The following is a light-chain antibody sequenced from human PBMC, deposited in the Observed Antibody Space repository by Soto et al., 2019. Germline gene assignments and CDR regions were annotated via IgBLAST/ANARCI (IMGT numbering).Light chain of an antibody. Sequence: QSALTQPPSASGSPGQSVTISCTGTSSDVGGYNYVSWYQQHPGKAPKLMIYEVIKRPSGVPDRFSGSKSGNTASLTVSGLQAEDEADYYCSSYAGINSVFFGGGTKLTVL. J-gene: IGLJ2*01. CDR1: SSDVGGYNY. CDR3: SSYAGINSVF. V-gene: IGLV2-8*01. CDR2: EVI.